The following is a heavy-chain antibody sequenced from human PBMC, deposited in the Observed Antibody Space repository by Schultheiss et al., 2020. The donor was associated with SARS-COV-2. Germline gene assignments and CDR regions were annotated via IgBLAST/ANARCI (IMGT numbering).Heavy chain of an antibody. J-gene: IGHJ4*02. Sequence: GESLKISCAASGFTFSSYAMSWVRQAPGKGLEWVSAISGSGGSTYYADSVKGRFTISRDNSKNTLYLQMNSLRAEDTAVYYCARDSFAGQPDYWGQGTLVTVSS. CDR2: ISGSGGST. D-gene: IGHD1-14*01. CDR3: ARDSFAGQPDY. CDR1: GFTFSSYA. V-gene: IGHV3-23*01.